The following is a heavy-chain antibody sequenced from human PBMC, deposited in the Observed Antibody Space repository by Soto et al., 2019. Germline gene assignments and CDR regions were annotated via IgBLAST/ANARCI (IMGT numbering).Heavy chain of an antibody. CDR1: GGSISGGGYY. J-gene: IGHJ5*02. CDR3: ARGRRDGSGGSCYSDWFDP. V-gene: IGHV4-31*03. Sequence: PSETLSLTCTVSGGSISGGGYYWSWIRQHPGKGLEWIGYIYYSGSTYYNPSLKSRVTISVDTSKNQFSLKLSSVTAADTAVYYCARGRRDGSGGSCYSDWFDPWGQGTLVTVSS. D-gene: IGHD2-15*01. CDR2: IYYSGST.